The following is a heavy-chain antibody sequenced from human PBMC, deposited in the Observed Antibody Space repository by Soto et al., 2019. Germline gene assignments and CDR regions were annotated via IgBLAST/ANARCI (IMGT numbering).Heavy chain of an antibody. CDR2: IGSSSSYT. CDR3: ARRRPTGYYNY. J-gene: IGHJ4*02. Sequence: QVQLVEPGGALVKPGGSLRLSCAASGFPFSDYYMSWIRQAPGKGLEWVSSIGSSSSYTNYADSVKGRFTISRDNAKNSLYLQMNSLRAEDTAVYYCARRRPTGYYNYWGQGTLVTVSA. D-gene: IGHD3-9*01. CDR1: GFPFSDYY. V-gene: IGHV3-11*05.